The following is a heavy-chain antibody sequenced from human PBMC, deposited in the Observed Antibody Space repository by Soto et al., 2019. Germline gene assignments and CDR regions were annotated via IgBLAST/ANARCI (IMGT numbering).Heavy chain of an antibody. CDR2: IGIGSSTK. CDR3: AKEDLERDYFDY. CDR1: GFTFRNYG. J-gene: IGHJ4*02. Sequence: GGSLRLSCAASGFTFRNYGMNWVRQAPGKGLEWVSYIGIGSSTKYYADSVKGRFTISRDNAKNSLYLQMNSLRAEDTAVYYCAKEDLERDYFDYWGQGTLVTVSS. D-gene: IGHD1-1*01. V-gene: IGHV3-48*01.